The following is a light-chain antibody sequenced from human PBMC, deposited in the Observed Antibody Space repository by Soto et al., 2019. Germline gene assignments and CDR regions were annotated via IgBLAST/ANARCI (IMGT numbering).Light chain of an antibody. V-gene: IGKV1-9*01. CDR3: QKYNSAPLT. CDR1: QGISSY. Sequence: DIQLTQSPSFLSASVGDRVTITCRASQGISSYLAWYQQKPGKAPKLLIYAASTLQSGVPSRFSGSGSGADFTLTISSLQPEDVATHYCQKYNSAPLTFGGGTKVDNK. CDR2: AAS. J-gene: IGKJ4*01.